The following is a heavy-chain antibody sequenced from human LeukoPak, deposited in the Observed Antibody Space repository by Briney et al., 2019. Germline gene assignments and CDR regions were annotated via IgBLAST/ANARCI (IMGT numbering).Heavy chain of an antibody. J-gene: IGHJ3*02. D-gene: IGHD3-3*01. Sequence: GGSLRLSCAASGFTFSSYWMYWVRQAPGKRLLWVSRINSDARNTNYAASVQGRFTISRDNAKNTRYLQINSLRVEDPAWDSLASGIGVGVSFDIWGHGTMVTVSS. V-gene: IGHV3-74*01. CDR1: GFTFSSYW. CDR2: INSDARNT. CDR3: ASGIGVGVSFDI.